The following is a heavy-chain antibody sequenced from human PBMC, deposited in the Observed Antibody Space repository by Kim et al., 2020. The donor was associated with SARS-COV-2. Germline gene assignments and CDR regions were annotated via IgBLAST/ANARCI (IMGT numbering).Heavy chain of an antibody. CDR1: GGSISSYY. D-gene: IGHD3-10*01. J-gene: IGHJ6*03. CDR3: ARAAGNYDYYYMDV. Sequence: SETLSLTCTVSGGSISSYYWSWIRQPPGKGLEWIGYIYYSGSTNYNPSLKSRVTLSVDTSKNQFSLKVNSVTAADTAVYYCARAAGNYDYYYMDVWGKGT. V-gene: IGHV4-59*01. CDR2: IYYSGST.